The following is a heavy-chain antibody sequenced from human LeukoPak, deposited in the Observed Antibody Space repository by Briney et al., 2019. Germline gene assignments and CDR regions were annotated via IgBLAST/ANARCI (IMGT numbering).Heavy chain of an antibody. CDR2: ISSSSSYI. D-gene: IGHD2-2*01. CDR1: GFTFSSYS. CDR3: ARAWDCSSTSCYYSDYYYYMDV. Sequence: PGGSLRLSCAASGFTFSSYSMNWVRQAPGKGLEWVSSISSSSSYIYYADSVKGRFTISRDNAKNSLYLQMNSLRAEDTAVYYCARAWDCSSTSCYYSDYYYYMDVWGKGTTVTVSS. J-gene: IGHJ6*03. V-gene: IGHV3-21*01.